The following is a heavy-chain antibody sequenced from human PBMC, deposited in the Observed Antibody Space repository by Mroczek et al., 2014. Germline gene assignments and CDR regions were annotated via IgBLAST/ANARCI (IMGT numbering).Heavy chain of an antibody. Sequence: QVQLQQWGAGLLKPSETLSLTCAVYGGSFSGYYWSWIRQPPGKGLEWIGEINHSGSTNYNPSLKSRVTISVDTSKNQFSLKLSSVTAADTAVYYCARGGDYGTFDYWGQGTLVTVSS. V-gene: IGHV4-34*01. J-gene: IGHJ4*02. D-gene: IGHD4-17*01. CDR3: ARGGDYGTFDY. CDR1: GGSFSGYY. CDR2: INHSGST.